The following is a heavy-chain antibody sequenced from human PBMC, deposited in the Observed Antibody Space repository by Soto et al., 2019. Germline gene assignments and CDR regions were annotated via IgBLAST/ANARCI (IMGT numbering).Heavy chain of an antibody. V-gene: IGHV3-15*07. CDR2: IKSKTDGGTT. Sequence: GGSLRLSCAASGFTFSNAWMNWVRQAPGKGLEWVGRIKSKTDGGTTDYAAPVKGRFTISRDDSKNTLYLQMNSLKTEDTAVYYCTPYYDSSGYYYVLARFDYWGQGTLVTVSS. J-gene: IGHJ4*02. D-gene: IGHD3-22*01. CDR3: TPYYDSSGYYYVLARFDY. CDR1: GFTFSNAW.